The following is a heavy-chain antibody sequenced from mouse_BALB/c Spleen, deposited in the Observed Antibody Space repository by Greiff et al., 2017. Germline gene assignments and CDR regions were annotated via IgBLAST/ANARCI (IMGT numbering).Heavy chain of an antibody. CDR3: ARNDYDVDYWYFDV. CDR1: GYSITSDYA. J-gene: IGHJ1*01. D-gene: IGHD2-4*01. V-gene: IGHV3-2*02. Sequence: EVKLQESGPGLVKPSQSLSLTCTVTGYSITSDYAWNWIRQFPGNKLEWMGYISYSGSTSYNPSLKSRISITRDTSKNQFFLQLNSVTTKDTATYYCARNDYDVDYWYFDVWGAGTTVTVSS. CDR2: ISYSGST.